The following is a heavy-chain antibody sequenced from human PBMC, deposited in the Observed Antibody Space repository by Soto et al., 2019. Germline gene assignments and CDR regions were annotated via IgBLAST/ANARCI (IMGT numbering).Heavy chain of an antibody. CDR2: ISAYNGNT. CDR1: GYTFSSYG. V-gene: IGHV1-18*01. Sequence: EASVKVSCKASGYTFSSYGISWVRQAPGQGLEWMGWISAYNGNTNYAQKLQGRVTMTTDTSTSTAYMELRSLRSDDTAVYYCARDLGYCSGGSCYEWFDPWGQGTLVTVSS. CDR3: ARDLGYCSGGSCYEWFDP. D-gene: IGHD2-15*01. J-gene: IGHJ5*02.